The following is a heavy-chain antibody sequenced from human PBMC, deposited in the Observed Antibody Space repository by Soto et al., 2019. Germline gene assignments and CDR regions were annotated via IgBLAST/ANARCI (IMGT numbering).Heavy chain of an antibody. CDR2: VSIGGST. D-gene: IGHD2-15*01. Sequence: DVQLLESGGCLVQPEGSLRLSCAASGFTFSSYAMGWVRQGPGKGVEWVAVVSIGGSTHYADSVRGRFTISRDNSKNTLSLQMNCLTAEDTAVYFCAKRRGAGGHFDYWGQGALVTVSS. CDR1: GFTFSSYA. J-gene: IGHJ4*02. V-gene: IGHV3-23*01. CDR3: AKRRGAGGHFDY.